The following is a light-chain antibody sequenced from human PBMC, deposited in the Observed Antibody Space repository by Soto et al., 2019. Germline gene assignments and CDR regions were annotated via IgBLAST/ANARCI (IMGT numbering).Light chain of an antibody. CDR2: HAS. CDR1: QSISSW. V-gene: IGKV1-5*01. Sequence: IQMTQSPSTPSASVGDRVTHTCPARQSISSWLAWYQQKPGTAPKVLIYHASNLQSGVPSRFSGSGSGTEFTLTISSLEPEDFAVYYCQQRSSWPPALSFGGGTKVDIK. J-gene: IGKJ4*01. CDR3: QQRSSWPPALS.